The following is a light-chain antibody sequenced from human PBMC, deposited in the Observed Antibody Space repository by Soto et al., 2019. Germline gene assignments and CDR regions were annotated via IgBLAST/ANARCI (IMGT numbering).Light chain of an antibody. Sequence: QSALTQPASGSGSPGQSITISCTGTSSDVGGYNYVSWYQQHPGKAPKLMICDVSNRPSGVSNRFSGSKSGNTASLTISGLQAEDEADYYCSSYTSSSTLVVFGGGTKLTVL. CDR1: SSDVGGYNY. CDR3: SSYTSSSTLVV. CDR2: DVS. V-gene: IGLV2-14*01. J-gene: IGLJ2*01.